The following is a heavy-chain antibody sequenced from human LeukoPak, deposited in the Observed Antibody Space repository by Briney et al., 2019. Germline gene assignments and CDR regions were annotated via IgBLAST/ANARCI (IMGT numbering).Heavy chain of an antibody. J-gene: IGHJ4*02. D-gene: IGHD3-10*01. CDR1: GYTFTSHY. V-gene: IGHV1-46*01. CDR2: INPNSGST. CDR3: ARSEYYGSGSFDY. Sequence: ASMNVSCKASGYTFTSHYINWVRQAPGQGLEWMGIINPNSGSTDYAQKFRGRVILTRDTSTSTFYMELSSLRSEDTAVYYCARSEYYGSGSFDYWGQGTLVTVSS.